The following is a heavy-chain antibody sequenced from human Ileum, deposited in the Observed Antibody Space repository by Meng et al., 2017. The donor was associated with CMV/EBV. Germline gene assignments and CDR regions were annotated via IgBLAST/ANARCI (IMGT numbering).Heavy chain of an antibody. Sequence: EVQLLESWGLLVQPGGSLRLSCAASGFTLNSYAMSWVRQAPGKGLEWVAGISGTGADTYYADSVKGRFTISRDNSKNTLFLEMDTLRAEDTALYYCARDGYNWVPFDSWGQGTLVTVSS. V-gene: IGHV3-23*01. J-gene: IGHJ4*02. CDR1: GFTLNSYA. D-gene: IGHD5-24*01. CDR3: ARDGYNWVPFDS. CDR2: ISGTGADT.